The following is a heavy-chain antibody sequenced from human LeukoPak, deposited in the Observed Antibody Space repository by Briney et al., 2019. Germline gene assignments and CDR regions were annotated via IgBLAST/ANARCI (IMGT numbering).Heavy chain of an antibody. D-gene: IGHD2-2*01. Sequence: GASVKVSCKASGGTFSSYAMSWVRQAPGKGLEWVSAISGSGGSTYYADSVKGRFTISRDNSKNTLYLQMSSLRAEDTAVYYCANRAGASPAAMRFDYWGQGTLVTVSS. J-gene: IGHJ4*02. CDR2: ISGSGGST. CDR1: GGTFSSYA. CDR3: ANRAGASPAAMRFDY. V-gene: IGHV3-23*01.